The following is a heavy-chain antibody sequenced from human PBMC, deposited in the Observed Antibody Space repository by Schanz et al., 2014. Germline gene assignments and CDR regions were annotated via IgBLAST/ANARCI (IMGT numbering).Heavy chain of an antibody. Sequence: EVQLLESGGGLVEPGGSLRLSCAASGFSFSSYAMGWVRQARGKGLEWVSAMNESHSTIYYADSVRGRFTISRDNAENTLFLRMSSLRAEDTAVYYCARRVVAAIEGDYDNCGQGTLVIVSS. CDR2: MNESHSTI. V-gene: IGHV3-23*01. CDR1: GFSFSSYA. J-gene: IGHJ4*02. CDR3: ARRVVAAIEGDYDN. D-gene: IGHD2-15*01.